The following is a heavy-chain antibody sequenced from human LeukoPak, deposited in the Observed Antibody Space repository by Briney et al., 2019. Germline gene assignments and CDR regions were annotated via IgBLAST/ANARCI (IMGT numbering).Heavy chain of an antibody. V-gene: IGHV1-69*13. CDR1: GGTFSNYA. J-gene: IGHJ5*01. Sequence: SVKVSCKASGGTFSNYAISWVRQAPGQGLEWMGGIIPIFGTTNYAQKFQGRVTITADESTSTGYMELSSLRSEDTAVYYCARGFTYYYDSFDPWGQGTLVTVSS. CDR3: ARGFTYYYDSFDP. D-gene: IGHD3-22*01. CDR2: IIPIFGTT.